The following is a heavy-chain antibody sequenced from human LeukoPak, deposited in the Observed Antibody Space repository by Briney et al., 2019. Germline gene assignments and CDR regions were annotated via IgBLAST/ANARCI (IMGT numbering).Heavy chain of an antibody. CDR3: NTYYYDSSGYASDY. J-gene: IGHJ4*02. CDR1: GGTFSSYA. D-gene: IGHD3-22*01. V-gene: IGHV1-69*06. Sequence: GASVKVSCKASGGTFSSYAISWVRQAPGQGLEWMGGIIPIFGTANYAQKSQGRVTITADKSTSTAYMELSSLRSEDTAVYYCNTYYYDSSGYASDYWGQGTLVTVSS. CDR2: IIPIFGTA.